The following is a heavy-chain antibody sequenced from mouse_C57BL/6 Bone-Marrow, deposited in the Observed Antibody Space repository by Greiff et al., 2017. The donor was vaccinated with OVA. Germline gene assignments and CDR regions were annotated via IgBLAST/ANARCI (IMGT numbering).Heavy chain of an antibody. CDR3: ARGGDY. CDR1: GYTFTSYW. Sequence: QVQLQQPGAELVRPGTSVKLSCKASGYTFTSYWMHWVKQRPGQGLEWIGVIDPSDSYTNYNQKFKGKATLTVDTSSSTAYMQLSSLTSADSAVYYCARGGDYWGQGTSVTVSS. J-gene: IGHJ4*01. V-gene: IGHV1-59*01. CDR2: IDPSDSYT.